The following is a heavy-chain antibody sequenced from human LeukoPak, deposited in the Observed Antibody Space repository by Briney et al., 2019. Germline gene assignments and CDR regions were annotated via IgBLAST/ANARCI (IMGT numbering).Heavy chain of an antibody. CDR1: GFTFSSYA. V-gene: IGHV3-30-3*01. J-gene: IGHJ3*02. CDR2: ISYDGSNK. CDR3: APRRARGVTTDAFDI. D-gene: IGHD1-14*01. Sequence: QPGGSLRLSCAASGFTFSSYAMHWVRQAPGKGMEWVAVISYDGSNKYYAGSVKGRFTVSRDNSRNTVYLQMNSLRVEDTAIYYCAPRRARGVTTDAFDIWGQGTVVTVSA.